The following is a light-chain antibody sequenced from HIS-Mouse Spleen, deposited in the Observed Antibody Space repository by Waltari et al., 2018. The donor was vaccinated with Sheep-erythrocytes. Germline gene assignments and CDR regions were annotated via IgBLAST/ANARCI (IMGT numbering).Light chain of an antibody. CDR3: QQYNNWPXWT. J-gene: IGKJ1*01. CDR1: QSVSSN. Sequence: EIVMTQSPATLSVSPGERATLSCRASQSVSSNLAWYQQKPGQAPRLLIYGASTRATGIPARFSGSGSXTEFTLTISSLQSEDFAVYYCQQYNNWPXWTFGQGTKVEIK. CDR2: GAS. V-gene: IGKV3-15*01.